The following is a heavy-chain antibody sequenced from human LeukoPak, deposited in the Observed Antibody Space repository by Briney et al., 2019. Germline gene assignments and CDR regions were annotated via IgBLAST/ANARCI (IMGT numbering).Heavy chain of an antibody. D-gene: IGHD4/OR15-4a*01. CDR1: GGSISSGGYY. CDR2: IYYSGST. Sequence: SETLSLTCTVSGGSISSGGYYWSWIRQHPGKGLEWIGYIYYSGSTYYNPSLKSRVTISVDTSKNQFSLKLSSVTAADTAVYYCARESLYDYGDGSSYFYYMDVWGKGTTVTVSS. V-gene: IGHV4-31*03. CDR3: ARESLYDYGDGSSYFYYMDV. J-gene: IGHJ6*03.